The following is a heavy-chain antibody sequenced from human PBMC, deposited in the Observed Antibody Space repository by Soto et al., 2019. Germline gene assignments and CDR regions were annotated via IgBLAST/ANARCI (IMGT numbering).Heavy chain of an antibody. CDR2: ISAYNGNT. Sequence: ASVKVSCKASGYTFTSYGISWVRQAPGQGLEWMGWISAYNGNTNYAQKLQGRVTMTTDTSTSTAYMELRSLRSDDTAVYYCARDELGDYYDSSDYYSEWGQGTLVTVSS. CDR1: GYTFTSYG. V-gene: IGHV1-18*01. J-gene: IGHJ4*02. CDR3: ARDELGDYYDSSDYYSE. D-gene: IGHD3-22*01.